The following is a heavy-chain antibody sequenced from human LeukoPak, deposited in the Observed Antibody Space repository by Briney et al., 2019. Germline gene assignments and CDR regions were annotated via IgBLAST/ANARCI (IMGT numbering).Heavy chain of an antibody. CDR1: GGSISSSNYY. CDR2: IYYSGST. J-gene: IGHJ4*02. D-gene: IGHD3-10*02. CDR3: ARRNVEGSTFDS. V-gene: IGHV4-39*07. Sequence: SETLSLTCTVSGGSISSSNYYWDWIRPPPGKGLEWIGSIYYSGSTYYNPSLKSRATTSVDTSRSQFSLKLSSVTAADTAVYYCARRNVEGSTFDSWGQGTLVTVSS.